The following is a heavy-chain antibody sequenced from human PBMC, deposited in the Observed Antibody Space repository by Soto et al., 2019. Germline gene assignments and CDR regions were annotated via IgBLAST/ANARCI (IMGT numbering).Heavy chain of an antibody. CDR3: ARLNYYDSSGSNFDY. D-gene: IGHD3-22*01. J-gene: IGHJ4*02. V-gene: IGHV4-39*01. CDR2: IYYSGST. CDR1: GDSISSSSYY. Sequence: PSETLSLTCIVFGDSISSSSYYWGWIRQPPGKGLEWIGNIYYSGSTYYNPSLKSRVAISVDTSKNQFSLKVTSVTAADTAVYFCARLNYYDSSGSNFDYWGQGTLVTVS.